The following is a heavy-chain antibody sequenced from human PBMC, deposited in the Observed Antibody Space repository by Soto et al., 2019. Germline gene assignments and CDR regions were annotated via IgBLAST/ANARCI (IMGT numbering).Heavy chain of an antibody. V-gene: IGHV3-23*01. CDR3: ARGGNRSSSGSVY. CDR1: GFTFSSYA. D-gene: IGHD6-6*01. J-gene: IGHJ4*02. CDR2: ISGSGGST. Sequence: GGSLRLSCAASGFTFSSYAMSWVRQAPGKGLEWVSAISGSGGSTYYADSVKGRFTISRDNSKNTLYLQMNSLRAEDTAVYYCARGGNRSSSGSVYWGQGTLVTVSS.